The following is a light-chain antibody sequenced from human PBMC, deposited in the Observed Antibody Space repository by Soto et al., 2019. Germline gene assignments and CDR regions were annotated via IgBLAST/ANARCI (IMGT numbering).Light chain of an antibody. V-gene: IGLV2-11*01. CDR2: DVT. CDR3: CSYAGTYTLWV. J-gene: IGLJ3*02. CDR1: SSDVGGYNF. Sequence: QSVLTQPRSVSGSPGQSVTISCTGTSSDVGGYNFVSWYQQYPGKAPKLIIYDVTKRPSGVPDRFSGSKSGNTASLTISGLQAEDEADYYYCSYAGTYTLWVFGGGTKVTVL.